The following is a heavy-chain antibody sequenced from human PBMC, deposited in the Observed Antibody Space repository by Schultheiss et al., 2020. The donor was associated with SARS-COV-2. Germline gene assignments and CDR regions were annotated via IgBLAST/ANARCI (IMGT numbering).Heavy chain of an antibody. CDR3: AKGVLGIADYYFDY. V-gene: IGHV3-23*01. Sequence: GGSLRLSCAVYGGSFSGYYWSWFRQAPGKGLEWVSAISGSGGSTYYADSVKGRFTISRDNSKNTLYLQMNSLRAEDTAVYYCAKGVLGIADYYFDYWGQGTLVTVSS. D-gene: IGHD6-13*01. CDR2: ISGSGGST. J-gene: IGHJ4*02. CDR1: GGSFSGYY.